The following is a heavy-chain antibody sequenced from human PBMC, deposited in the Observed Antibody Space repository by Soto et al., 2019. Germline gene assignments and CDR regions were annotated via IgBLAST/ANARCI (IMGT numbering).Heavy chain of an antibody. V-gene: IGHV4-30-4*01. Sequence: QVQLQESGPGLVKPPQTLSLTCTVSGGSISSGNYYWSWIRQPPGKGLEWIGYISYSGSTYYNPSLKSRVIISVATSMTQFSLKLSSVTAADTAVYFCARDHRLYDSSGYYRPYWYFDLWRRGNLVTASS. D-gene: IGHD3-22*01. J-gene: IGHJ2*01. CDR2: ISYSGST. CDR1: GGSISSGNYY. CDR3: ARDHRLYDSSGYYRPYWYFDL.